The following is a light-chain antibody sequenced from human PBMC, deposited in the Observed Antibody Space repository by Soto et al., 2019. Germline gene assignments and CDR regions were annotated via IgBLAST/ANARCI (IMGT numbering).Light chain of an antibody. Sequence: EIVLTQSPATLSLSPGERATLSCRASQSISSYLAWYQQKPGQAPRLLIYDASNRATGIPARFSGSGSGTDLTLTISSLEPEDFAVYYCQHRSDWWTFGQGTKVEIK. CDR3: QHRSDWWT. J-gene: IGKJ1*01. V-gene: IGKV3-11*01. CDR2: DAS. CDR1: QSISSY.